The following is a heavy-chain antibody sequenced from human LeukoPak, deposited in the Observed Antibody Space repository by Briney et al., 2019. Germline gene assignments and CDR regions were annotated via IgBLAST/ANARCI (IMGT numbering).Heavy chain of an antibody. D-gene: IGHD6-6*01. CDR2: INHSGST. V-gene: IGHV4-34*01. Sequence: SETLSLTCAVYGGSFTGYYWSWIRQPPGKGLEWIGEINHSGSTNYNPSLKSRVDISVDTSKSQFSLKLSSVTAADTAVYYCARGYRLIYSSSPRSGLDRWGQGTMVTVCS. CDR1: GGSFTGYY. J-gene: IGHJ5*02. CDR3: ARGYRLIYSSSPRSGLDR.